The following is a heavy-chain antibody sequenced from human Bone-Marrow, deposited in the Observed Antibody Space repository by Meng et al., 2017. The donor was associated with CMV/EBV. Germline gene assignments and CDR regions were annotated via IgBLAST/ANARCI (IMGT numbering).Heavy chain of an antibody. CDR1: GYTFTGYY. V-gene: IGHV1-2*02. Sequence: ASVKVSCKASGYTFTGYYMHWVRQAPGQGLEWMGWINPNSGGTNYAQKLQGRVTMTTDTSTSTAYMELRSLRSDDTAVYYCARVAALMVYAQYYYYYGMDVWGQGTTVAVSS. CDR2: INPNSGGT. CDR3: ARVAALMVYAQYYYYYGMDV. J-gene: IGHJ6*02. D-gene: IGHD2-8*01.